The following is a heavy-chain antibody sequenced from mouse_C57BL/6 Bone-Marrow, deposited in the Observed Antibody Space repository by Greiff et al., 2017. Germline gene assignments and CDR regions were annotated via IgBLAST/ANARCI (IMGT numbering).Heavy chain of an antibody. CDR2: IHPNSGRT. J-gene: IGHJ2*01. V-gene: IGHV1-64*01. CDR1: GYTFTSYW. D-gene: IGHD1-1*01. CDR3: ASEKYYSSITFDY. Sequence: QVQLQQPGAELVKPGASVKLSCKASGYTFTSYWMHWVKQRPGQGLEWIGMIHPNSGRTNYNEKFKSKATLTVDKSSSTAYMQLSSLTSEDSDVYYCASEKYYSSITFDYWGQGNTLTDSS.